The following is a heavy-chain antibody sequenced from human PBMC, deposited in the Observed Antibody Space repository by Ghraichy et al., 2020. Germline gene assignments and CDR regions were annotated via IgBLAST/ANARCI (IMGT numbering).Heavy chain of an antibody. CDR2: ISAYNGNT. CDR3: ARGGLRTVRGVSDY. CDR1: GYTFTSYS. Sequence: ASVKVSCKASGYTFTSYSIHWVRQAPGQGIEWMGWISAYNGNTNYAQKLQGRVTMTSDTSTSTAYMAMRRLRSDEPAVDYCARGGLRTVRGVSDYWGQGTLVTVPS. J-gene: IGHJ4*02. D-gene: IGHD3-10*01. V-gene: IGHV1-18*04.